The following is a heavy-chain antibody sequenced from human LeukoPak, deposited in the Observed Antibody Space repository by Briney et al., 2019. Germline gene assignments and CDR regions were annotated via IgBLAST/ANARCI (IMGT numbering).Heavy chain of an antibody. J-gene: IGHJ4*02. D-gene: IGHD2-15*01. CDR3: ARGIVVVVADIDY. Sequence: ASVKVSCKASGYTFTGYYMHWVRQAPGQGLEWMGWINPNSGGTNYAQKFQGRVTMTRDTSISTAYMELSRLRSDDTAVYYCARGIVVVVADIDYWGQGTLATVSS. CDR1: GYTFTGYY. CDR2: INPNSGGT. V-gene: IGHV1-2*02.